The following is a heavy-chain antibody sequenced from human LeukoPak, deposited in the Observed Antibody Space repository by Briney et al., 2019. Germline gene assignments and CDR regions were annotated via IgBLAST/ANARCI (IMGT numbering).Heavy chain of an antibody. J-gene: IGHJ4*02. D-gene: IGHD6-19*01. CDR2: MKSNNGHT. V-gene: IGHV1-8*01. CDR3: ATEGEQWLVLGY. CDR1: GYTFTDYD. Sequence: VASVRVSCKASGYTFTDYDFNWVRQAPGQGLEWMGWMKSNNGHTGYAQKFQGRVTMTRDTSISTAYMELSSLRSEDTSVYYCATEGEQWLVLGYWGQGTLVTVSS.